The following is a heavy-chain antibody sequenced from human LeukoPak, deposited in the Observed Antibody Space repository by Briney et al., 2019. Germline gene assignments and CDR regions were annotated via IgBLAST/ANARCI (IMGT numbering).Heavy chain of an antibody. CDR3: ARGSTFGGVISDF. Sequence: GGSLRLSCAASGFTFSSYAMSWVRQAPGKGLEWVSAISGSGGSTYYADSVKGRFTISRDNANNSLHLQMNSLRVEDTGIYFCARGSTFGGVISDFWGQGTLVTVSS. D-gene: IGHD3-16*02. V-gene: IGHV3-23*01. CDR1: GFTFSSYA. J-gene: IGHJ4*02. CDR2: ISGSGGST.